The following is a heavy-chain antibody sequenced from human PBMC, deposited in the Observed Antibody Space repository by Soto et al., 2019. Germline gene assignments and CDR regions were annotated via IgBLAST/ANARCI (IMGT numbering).Heavy chain of an antibody. J-gene: IGHJ4*02. Sequence: QVQLQESGPGLVKPSETLSLTCTVSGGSISGYYWSWFRQPPGKGLEWIAYIYYSGTTNYNPSLKSRVTISVDTSKNQFSLKLSSVTAADTAGYYCARHYDSGTYPLDYWGQGTLVTVSS. D-gene: IGHD3-10*01. CDR1: GGSISGYY. CDR2: IYYSGTT. CDR3: ARHYDSGTYPLDY. V-gene: IGHV4-59*01.